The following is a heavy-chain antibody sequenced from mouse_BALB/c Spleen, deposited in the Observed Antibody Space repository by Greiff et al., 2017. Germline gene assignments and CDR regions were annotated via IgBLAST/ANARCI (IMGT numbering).Heavy chain of an antibody. D-gene: IGHD3-1*01. Sequence: QVQLQQSGPSLVQPSQSLSITCTVSGFSLTSYGVHWVRQPPGKGLEWLGVIWAGGSTNYNSALMSRLSISKDNSKSQVFLKMNSLQTDDTAMYYCARGSFYAMDYWGQGTSVTVSS. CDR1: GFSLTSYG. CDR2: IWAGGST. CDR3: ARGSFYAMDY. V-gene: IGHV2-9*02. J-gene: IGHJ4*01.